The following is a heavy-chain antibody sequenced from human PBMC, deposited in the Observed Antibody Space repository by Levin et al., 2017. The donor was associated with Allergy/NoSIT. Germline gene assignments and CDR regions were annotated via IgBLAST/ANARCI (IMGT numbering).Heavy chain of an antibody. CDR1: GFTFSSHG. CDR3: AKDYEWLGDRYMDV. D-gene: IGHD3-10*01. Sequence: GGSLRLSCAAAGFTFSSHGMHWVRQVPGKGLEWVAAISYDGSKKYFIDSVKGRFTISRDDSKNTVYLQMNSLRADDTAVYYCAKDYEWLGDRYMDVWGKGTTVTV. J-gene: IGHJ6*03. CDR2: ISYDGSKK. V-gene: IGHV3-30*18.